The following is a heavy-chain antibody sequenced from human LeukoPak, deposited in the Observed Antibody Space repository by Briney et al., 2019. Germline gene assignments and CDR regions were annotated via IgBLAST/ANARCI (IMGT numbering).Heavy chain of an antibody. D-gene: IGHD3-9*01. CDR2: IRPEGTTT. Sequence: GGSLRLSCAASGFTFSTYWVHWVRQAPGKGLVWVARIRPEGTTTAYADSVKGRFTISRDNAKNTLFLQMNSLSAEDTAVYYCARDLDWILFDYWGQGTLVTVSS. CDR1: GFTFSTYW. CDR3: ARDLDWILFDY. V-gene: IGHV3-74*03. J-gene: IGHJ4*02.